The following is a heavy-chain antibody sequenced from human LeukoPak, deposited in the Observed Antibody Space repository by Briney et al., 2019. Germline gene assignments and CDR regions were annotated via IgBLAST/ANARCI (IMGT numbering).Heavy chain of an antibody. J-gene: IGHJ4*02. D-gene: IGHD3-3*01. CDR2: ISGSGGST. CDR1: GFTFSSYA. Sequence: GGSLRLSCAASGFTFSSYATTWVRQAPGKGLEWVSAISGSGGSTYYADSVKGRFTISRDNSKNTLYLQMNSLRAEDTAVYYCAEGDLSGVLKIDYWGQGTLVTVSS. V-gene: IGHV3-23*01. CDR3: AEGDLSGVLKIDY.